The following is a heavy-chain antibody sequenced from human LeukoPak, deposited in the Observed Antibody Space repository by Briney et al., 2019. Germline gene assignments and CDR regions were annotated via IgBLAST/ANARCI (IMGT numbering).Heavy chain of an antibody. V-gene: IGHV4-39*07. CDR2: IYYSGST. CDR1: GGSISSSSYY. Sequence: SETLSLICTVSGGSISSSSYYWGWIRQPPGKGLEWIGSIYYSGSTYYNPSLKSRVTISVDTSKNQFSLKLSSVTAADTAVYYCARTMGEMATIPGYWGQGTLVTVSS. J-gene: IGHJ4*02. CDR3: ARTMGEMATIPGY. D-gene: IGHD5-24*01.